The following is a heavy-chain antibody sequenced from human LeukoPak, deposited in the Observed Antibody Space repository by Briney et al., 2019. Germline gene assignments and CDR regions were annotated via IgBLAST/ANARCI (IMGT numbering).Heavy chain of an antibody. J-gene: IGHJ3*02. CDR3: AREPPAVGASRAFDI. D-gene: IGHD1-26*01. CDR2: IKQDGSEK. CDR1: GFIFSSYW. Sequence: GGSLRLSCAASGFIFSSYWMSWVRQAPGKGLEGVANIKQDGSEKYYVNSVKGRFTISRDNAKNSLYLQMNSLRVEDTAVYYCAREPPAVGASRAFDIWGQGTMVTVSS. V-gene: IGHV3-7*01.